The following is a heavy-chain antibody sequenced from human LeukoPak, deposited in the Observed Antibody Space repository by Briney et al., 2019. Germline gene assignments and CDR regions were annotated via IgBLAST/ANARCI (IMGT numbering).Heavy chain of an antibody. CDR3: AKGVAGTGSYYFDF. V-gene: IGHV3-23*01. D-gene: IGHD1-1*01. CDR1: GFTFSSYS. CDR2: ISGSGGST. Sequence: GGSLRLSCAASGFTFSSYSMSWVRQAPGKGLEWVSAISGSGGSTSFADSVKGRFTISRDNSKNTTSVQMNSLRAEDTAVYYCAKGVAGTGSYYFDFWGQGTLVTVSS. J-gene: IGHJ4*02.